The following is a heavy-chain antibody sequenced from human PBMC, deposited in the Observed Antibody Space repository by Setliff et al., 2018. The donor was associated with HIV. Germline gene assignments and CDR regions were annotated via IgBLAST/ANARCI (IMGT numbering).Heavy chain of an antibody. V-gene: IGHV1-18*01. CDR2: ISPYNGNT. Sequence: GASVKVSCKASGYTFATYGISWVRQAPGQGLEWMGWISPYNGNTNYAQKVQGRVTMTTDTSTSTAYMELRSLRSDDTALYYCAREQVGFGPPRGMDVWGQGTTVTVSS. CDR3: AREQVGFGPPRGMDV. CDR1: GYTFATYG. J-gene: IGHJ6*02. D-gene: IGHD3-10*01.